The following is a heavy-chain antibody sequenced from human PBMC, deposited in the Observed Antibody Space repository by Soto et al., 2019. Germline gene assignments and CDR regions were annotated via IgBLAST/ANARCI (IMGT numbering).Heavy chain of an antibody. Sequence: QVQLVQSGAEVKKPGASVKVSCKASGYTFTGYYMHWLRQAPGQGLEWMGWISPNSGGTNYAQKFQGRVATTRDTSISRAYMELSRLRSDDTAVYYCATEGDYYDSSGYYSWGQGTLVTVSS. CDR1: GYTFTGYY. J-gene: IGHJ4*02. D-gene: IGHD3-22*01. V-gene: IGHV1-2*02. CDR3: ATEGDYYDSSGYYS. CDR2: ISPNSGGT.